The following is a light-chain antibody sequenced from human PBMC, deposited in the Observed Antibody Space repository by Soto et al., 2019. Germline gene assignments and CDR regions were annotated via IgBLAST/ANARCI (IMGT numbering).Light chain of an antibody. CDR2: AAS. V-gene: IGKV3-20*01. CDR1: QTMTRAY. CDR3: HQYHSPRQT. J-gene: IGKJ2*01. Sequence: EIVLMQSPGTLSLSPGERATLSCRASQTMTRAYVAWYQQKPGQAPRLLIYAASYRATGISDKFSGSGSGTDFSLTISRLEPEDSAVYYCHQYHSPRQTFGQGTKVEIX.